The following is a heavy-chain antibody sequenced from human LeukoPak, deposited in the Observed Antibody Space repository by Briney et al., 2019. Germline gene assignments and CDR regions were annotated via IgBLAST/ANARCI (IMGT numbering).Heavy chain of an antibody. CDR2: IYHSGST. V-gene: IGHV4-4*02. J-gene: IGHJ4*02. CDR3: ARDYYDSSGYYSGIDY. CDR1: GGSISSSNW. Sequence: SETLSLTCAVSGGSISSSNWWSWVRQPPGKGLEWIGEIYHSGSTNYNPSLKSRVTISVDKSKNQFFLKLSSVTAADTAVYYCARDYYDSSGYYSGIDYWGQGTLVTVSS. D-gene: IGHD3-22*01.